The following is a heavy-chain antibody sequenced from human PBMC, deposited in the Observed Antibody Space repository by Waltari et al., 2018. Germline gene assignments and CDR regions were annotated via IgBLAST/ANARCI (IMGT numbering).Heavy chain of an antibody. J-gene: IGHJ4*02. CDR1: GGSFSGYS. D-gene: IGHD3-10*01. V-gene: IGHV4-34*01. CDR2: INHSGST. Sequence: QVQLQQWGAGLLKPSEPLSLTCAVYGGSFSGYSWSWIRQPPGKGLEWIGEINHSGSTNYNPSLKSRVTISVDTSKNQFSLKLSAVTAADTAVYYCARGGGGYYKALDYWGQGTLVTVSS. CDR3: ARGGGGYYKALDY.